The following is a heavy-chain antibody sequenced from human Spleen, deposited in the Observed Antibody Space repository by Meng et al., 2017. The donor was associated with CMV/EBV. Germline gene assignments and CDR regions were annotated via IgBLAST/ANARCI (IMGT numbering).Heavy chain of an antibody. CDR3: AKDRLDGYGGSSGSFDY. V-gene: IGHV3-23*01. CDR2: LSGRGGAT. CDR1: SCSSSD. D-gene: IGHD2-15*01. J-gene: IGHJ4*02. Sequence: SCSSSDMICVGQPPGEGLVWGSGLSGRGGATSCAGSVKRRFAITSDNSNNSLYLKMNSLRAEDTAVYYCAKDRLDGYGGSSGSFDYWGQGTLVTVSS.